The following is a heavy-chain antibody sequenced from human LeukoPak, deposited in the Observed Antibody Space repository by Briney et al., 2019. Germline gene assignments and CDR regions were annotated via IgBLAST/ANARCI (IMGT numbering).Heavy chain of an antibody. CDR3: ATMFGESSDFDH. CDR2: LHSSGET. J-gene: IGHJ4*02. V-gene: IGHV4-4*07. CDR1: GGSISAYY. D-gene: IGHD3-10*02. Sequence: SETLTLTCVVSGGSISAYYWNWIRQPAGKGLEWIGRLHSSGETTSNPSLMSRATMSLDTSRNHFSLNLTSVTAADAAIYYCATMFGESSDFDHWGQGTLVTVSS.